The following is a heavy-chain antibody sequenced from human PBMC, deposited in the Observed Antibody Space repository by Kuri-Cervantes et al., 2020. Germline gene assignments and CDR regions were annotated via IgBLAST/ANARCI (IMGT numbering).Heavy chain of an antibody. CDR1: GGSFSGYY. V-gene: IGHV4-34*01. D-gene: IGHD5-12*01. CDR3: ARGDSGYDLPPDY. Sequence: SETLSLTCAVYGGSFSGYYWSWIRQPPGKGLEWIGEINHSGSTNYNPSLKSRVTISVDTSKNQFSLKLSPVTAADTAVYYCARGDSGYDLPPDYWGQGTLVTVSS. J-gene: IGHJ4*02. CDR2: INHSGST.